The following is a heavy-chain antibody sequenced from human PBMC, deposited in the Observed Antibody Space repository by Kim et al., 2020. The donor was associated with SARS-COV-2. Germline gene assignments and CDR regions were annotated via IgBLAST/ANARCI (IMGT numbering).Heavy chain of an antibody. D-gene: IGHD2-15*01. J-gene: IGHJ6*02. CDR3: VRDAGYCSDGICYRVGMDV. V-gene: IGHV3-21*01. CDR1: GFPFNKYD. CDR2: ISSSSKYI. Sequence: GGSLRLSCVVSGFPFNKYDMSWVRQAPGKGLEWVSSISSSSKYIYYADSMKGRFTISRDNARNSLSLQMNSLRPEDTAIYYCVRDAGYCSDGICYRVGMDVWGRGTTVTVSS.